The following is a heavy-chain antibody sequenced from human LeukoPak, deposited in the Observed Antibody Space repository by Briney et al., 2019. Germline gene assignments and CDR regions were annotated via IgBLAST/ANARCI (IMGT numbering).Heavy chain of an antibody. J-gene: IGHJ5*02. CDR2: ISSSSSTI. CDR1: GFTFSSYS. Sequence: GGSLRLSCAASGFTFSSYSRNWVRQAPGKGLEWVSYISSSSSTIYYADSVKGRFTISRDNAKNSLYLQMNSLRDEDTAVYYCARRLLGFNWFDPWGQGTLVTVSS. D-gene: IGHD2-15*01. CDR3: ARRLLGFNWFDP. V-gene: IGHV3-48*02.